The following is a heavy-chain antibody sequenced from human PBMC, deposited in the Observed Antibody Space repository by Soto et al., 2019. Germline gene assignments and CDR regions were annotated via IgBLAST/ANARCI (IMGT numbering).Heavy chain of an antibody. Sequence: VGSLRLSCAASGFTFSSYEMNWVRQAPGKGLEWVSYISSSGSTIYYADSVKGRFTISRDNAKNSLYLQMNSLRAEDTAVYYCARYSSPRYYYYGMDVWGQGTTVTVS. CDR1: GFTFSSYE. D-gene: IGHD2-15*01. CDR3: ARYSSPRYYYYGMDV. CDR2: ISSSGSTI. J-gene: IGHJ6*02. V-gene: IGHV3-48*03.